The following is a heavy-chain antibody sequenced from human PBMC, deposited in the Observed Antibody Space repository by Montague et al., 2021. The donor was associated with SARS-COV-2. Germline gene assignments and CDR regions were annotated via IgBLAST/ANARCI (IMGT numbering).Heavy chain of an antibody. V-gene: IGHV4-39*07. CDR3: ARVGRQQLVRLSGMDV. CDR1: GGSISSSSYY. J-gene: IGHJ6*02. Sequence: SETLSLTCTVSGGSISSSSYYWGWIRQPPGKGLEWIGSIYYSGSTYYNPSLKGRVTISVDTSKNRFSLKLSSVTAADTAVYYCARVGRQQLVRLSGMDVWGQGTTVTVSS. D-gene: IGHD6-13*01. CDR2: IYYSGST.